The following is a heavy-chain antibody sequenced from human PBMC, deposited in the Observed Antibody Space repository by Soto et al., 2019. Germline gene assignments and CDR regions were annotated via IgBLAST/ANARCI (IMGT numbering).Heavy chain of an antibody. V-gene: IGHV3-73*01. CDR2: IRRKANNYAT. CDR3: SANDHDDHTNFDQ. D-gene: IGHD3-16*01. J-gene: IGHJ4*02. Sequence: EVQLVESGGGLVQPGGSLKLSCAVSGLTFSGSAMHWVRQASGKGLEWVGDIRRKANNYATAYAASVKGRFTISRDDSKNTAYLQMNSLKTEDTAVYYCSANDHDDHTNFDQWGQGTLVTVSS. CDR1: GLTFSGSA.